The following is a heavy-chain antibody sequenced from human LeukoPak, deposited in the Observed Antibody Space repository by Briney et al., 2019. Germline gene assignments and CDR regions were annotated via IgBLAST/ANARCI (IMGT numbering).Heavy chain of an antibody. D-gene: IGHD3-10*01. CDR2: IYYSGST. CDR1: GGSISSYY. CDR3: ARGVYYYGSGSFNWFDP. J-gene: IGHJ5*02. Sequence: PSETLSLTCTVSGGSISSYYLSWIRQPPGKGLEWIGYIYYSGSTNYNPSLKSRVTISVDTPKNQFSLKLSSVTAADTAVYYCARGVYYYGSGSFNWFDPWGQGTLVTVSS. V-gene: IGHV4-59*01.